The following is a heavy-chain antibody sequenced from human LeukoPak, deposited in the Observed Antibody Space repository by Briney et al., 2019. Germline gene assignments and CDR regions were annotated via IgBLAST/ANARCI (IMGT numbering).Heavy chain of an antibody. J-gene: IGHJ6*02. CDR2: IYYSGST. Sequence: PSQTLSLTCTVSGGSISSGGYYWIWIRQHPGKGPEWIGYIYYSGSTYYNPSLKSRVTISVDTSKNQFSLKLSSVTAADTAVYYCARGSSWSYYYYYGMDVWGQGTTVTVSS. V-gene: IGHV4-31*03. CDR1: GGSISSGGYY. CDR3: ARGSSWSYYYYYGMDV. D-gene: IGHD6-13*01.